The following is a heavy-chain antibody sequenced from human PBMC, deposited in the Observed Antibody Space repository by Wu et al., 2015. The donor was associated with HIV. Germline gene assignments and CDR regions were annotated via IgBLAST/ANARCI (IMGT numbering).Heavy chain of an antibody. CDR2: IIPIFGTA. D-gene: IGHD3-22*01. V-gene: IGHV1-69*13. Sequence: QVQLVQSGAEVKKPGSSVKVSCKASGGTFSSYAISWVRQAPGQGLEWMGRIIPIFGTANYAQKFQGRVTITADESTSTAYMELSSLRSEDTAVYYCARGSADYYDSSGYNAFDIWGQGDNGHRLF. J-gene: IGHJ3*02. CDR1: GGTFSSYA. CDR3: ARGSADYYDSSGYNAFDI.